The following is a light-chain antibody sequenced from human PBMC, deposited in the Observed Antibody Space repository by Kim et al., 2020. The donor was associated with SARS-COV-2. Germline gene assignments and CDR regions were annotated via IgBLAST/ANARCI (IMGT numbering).Light chain of an antibody. V-gene: IGKV3-20*01. CDR1: QSVSNNY. Sequence: LSPGERATRSCRASQSVSNNYLAWYQQKPGQSPRVLIYAASSRAPGIPDRFSGSGSGTDFTLAISRLEPEDFAVYYCQQYGNSWTFGQGTKVDIK. CDR2: AAS. CDR3: QQYGNSWT. J-gene: IGKJ1*01.